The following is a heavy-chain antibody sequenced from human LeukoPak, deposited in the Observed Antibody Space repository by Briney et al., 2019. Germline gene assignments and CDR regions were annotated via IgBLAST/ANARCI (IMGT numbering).Heavy chain of an antibody. D-gene: IGHD3-22*01. CDR2: IHTSGST. J-gene: IGHJ4*02. Sequence: SETLSLTCTVSGASISNYYWSWIRQPAGKGLEWIGRIHTSGSTNYTPSLKSRVTMSVDTSKNQFSLKLSSVTAADTAVYYCARGRGRWDSSGLDYWGQGTLVTVSS. CDR1: GASISNYY. V-gene: IGHV4-4*07. CDR3: ARGRGRWDSSGLDY.